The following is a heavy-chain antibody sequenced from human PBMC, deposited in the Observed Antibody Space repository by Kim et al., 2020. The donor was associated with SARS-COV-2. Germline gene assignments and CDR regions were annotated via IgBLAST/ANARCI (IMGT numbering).Heavy chain of an antibody. CDR1: GGSISSYY. J-gene: IGHJ4*02. Sequence: SETLSLTCTVSGGSISSYYWSWIRQPPGKGLEWIGYIYYSGSTNYNPSLKSRVTISVDTSKNQFSLKLSSVTAADTSVYYCARGMEGYSSSRYMDYWGQG. V-gene: IGHV4-59*01. D-gene: IGHD6-13*01. CDR3: ARGMEGYSSSRYMDY. CDR2: IYYSGST.